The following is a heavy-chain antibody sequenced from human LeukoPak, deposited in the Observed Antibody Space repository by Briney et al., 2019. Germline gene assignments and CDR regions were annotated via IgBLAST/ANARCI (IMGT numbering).Heavy chain of an antibody. V-gene: IGHV3-21*01. J-gene: IGHJ6*02. Sequence: GGSLRLSCVASRFTFSSYSMTWVRRAPGTGLEWVSSFRFGGGHIFYPDSVKGRFTIFRDDSKNSLYLEMNSLRAEDTAVYFCARIVLTPPYGMDVWGQGTTVTVSS. CDR3: ARIVLTPPYGMDV. CDR1: RFTFSSYS. CDR2: FRFGGGHI. D-gene: IGHD2/OR15-2a*01.